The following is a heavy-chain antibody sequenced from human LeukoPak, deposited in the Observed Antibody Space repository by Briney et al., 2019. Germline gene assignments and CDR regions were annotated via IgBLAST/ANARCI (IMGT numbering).Heavy chain of an antibody. J-gene: IGHJ3*02. D-gene: IGHD3-3*01. CDR3: AKDLVYDFWSGYSHRAFDI. V-gene: IGHV3-23*01. CDR1: GFTFSSYA. Sequence: GGSLRLSCAASGFTFSSYAMSWVRQAPGKGLELVSAISGSGGSTYYADSVKGRFTISRDNSKNTLYLQMNSLRAEDTAVYYCAKDLVYDFWSGYSHRAFDIWGQGTMVTVSS. CDR2: ISGSGGST.